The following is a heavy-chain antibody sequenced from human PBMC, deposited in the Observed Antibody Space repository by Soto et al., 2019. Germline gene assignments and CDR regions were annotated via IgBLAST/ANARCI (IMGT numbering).Heavy chain of an antibody. V-gene: IGHV1-2*04. CDR1: GYTFTGYY. CDR2: INPNSGGT. D-gene: IGHD5-18*01. CDR3: ARGEVDTAMVNAFDI. J-gene: IGHJ3*02. Sequence: ASVKVSCKASGYTFTGYYMHWVRQAPGQGLEWMGWINPNSGGTNYAQKFQGWVTMTRDTSISTAYMELSRLRSDDTAVYYCARGEVDTAMVNAFDIWGQGTMVTVS.